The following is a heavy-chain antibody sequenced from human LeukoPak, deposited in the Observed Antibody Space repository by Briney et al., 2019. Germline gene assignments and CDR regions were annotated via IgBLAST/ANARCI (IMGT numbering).Heavy chain of an antibody. CDR1: GVSISSFY. Sequence: PSETLSLTCTVSGVSISSFYWSWIRQTPGKGLEWIGYIYYGGNTRYNPSLKSRVTISIDTSKNQFSLRLNSVTAADTAVYYCARDLPHCIDTDCPGSWFDPWGQGTLVTVSS. CDR2: IYYGGNT. V-gene: IGHV4-59*01. D-gene: IGHD2-15*01. J-gene: IGHJ5*02. CDR3: ARDLPHCIDTDCPGSWFDP.